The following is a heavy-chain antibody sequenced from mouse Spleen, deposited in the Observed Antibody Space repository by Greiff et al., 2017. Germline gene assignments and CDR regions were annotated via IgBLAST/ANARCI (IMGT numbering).Heavy chain of an antibody. CDR1: GYTFTDYY. J-gene: IGHJ4*01. D-gene: IGHD2-4*01. CDR2: INPNNGGT. V-gene: IGHV1-26*01. CDR3: ARRLGLRRTLYAMDY. Sequence: VQLQQSGPELVKPGASVKISCKASGYTFTDYYMNWVKQSHGKSLEWIGDINPNNGGTSYNQKFKGKATLTVDKSSSTAYMELRSLTSEDSAVYYCARRLGLRRTLYAMDYWGQGTSVTVSS.